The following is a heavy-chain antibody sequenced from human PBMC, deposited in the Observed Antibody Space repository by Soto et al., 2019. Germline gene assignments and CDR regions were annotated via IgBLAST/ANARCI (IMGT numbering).Heavy chain of an antibody. CDR2: IYYSGST. CDR3: ARHLSSRPRNYYYMDV. Sequence: PSETLSLTCTGSGGSISSYYWSWIRQPPGKGLEWIGYIYYSGSTNYNPSLKSRVTISVDTSKNQFSLKLSSVTAADTAVYYCARHLSSRPRNYYYMDVWGKGTTVTVSS. V-gene: IGHV4-59*08. CDR1: GGSISSYY. D-gene: IGHD6-13*01. J-gene: IGHJ6*03.